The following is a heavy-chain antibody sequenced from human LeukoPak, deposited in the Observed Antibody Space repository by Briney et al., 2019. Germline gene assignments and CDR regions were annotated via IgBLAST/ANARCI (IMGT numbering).Heavy chain of an antibody. J-gene: IGHJ4*02. CDR1: GGSFSGYY. CDR2: IYYSGST. CDR3: ARHRGVAVAGTGVGVIHY. V-gene: IGHV4-34*01. Sequence: TSETLSLTCAVYGGSFSGYYWSWIRQPPGKGLEWIGSIYYSGSTYYNPSLKSRVTISVDTSKNQFSLKLSSVTAADTAVYYCARHRGVAVAGTGVGVIHYWGQGTLVTVSS. D-gene: IGHD6-19*01.